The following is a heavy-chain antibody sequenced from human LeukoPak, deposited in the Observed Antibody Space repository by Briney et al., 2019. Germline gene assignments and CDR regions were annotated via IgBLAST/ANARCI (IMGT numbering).Heavy chain of an antibody. CDR1: GGSFSGYY. CDR3: ARGRLYDSSGYSTANFDY. Sequence: PSETLSRTCAVYGGSFSGYYWSWIRQPPGKGLEWIGEINHSGSTNYNPSLKSRVTISVDTSKNQFSLKLSSVTAADTAVYYCARGRLYDSSGYSTANFDYWGQGTLVTVSS. V-gene: IGHV4-34*01. D-gene: IGHD3-22*01. J-gene: IGHJ4*02. CDR2: INHSGST.